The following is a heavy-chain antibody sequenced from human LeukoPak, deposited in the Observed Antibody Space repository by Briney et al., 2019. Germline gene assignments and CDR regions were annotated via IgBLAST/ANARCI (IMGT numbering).Heavy chain of an antibody. CDR3: ARGGHSVDS. Sequence: SETLSLTCTVSGGAIRSHYWNRIRQPAGKGLEWIGRIYSSGYTNDNPFLKSRITMSVDMSKNQFSLRLNSVTAADTAVYCCARGGHSVDSWGQGMLVTVSS. J-gene: IGHJ4*02. D-gene: IGHD3-10*01. CDR1: GGAIRSHY. V-gene: IGHV4-4*07. CDR2: IYSSGYT.